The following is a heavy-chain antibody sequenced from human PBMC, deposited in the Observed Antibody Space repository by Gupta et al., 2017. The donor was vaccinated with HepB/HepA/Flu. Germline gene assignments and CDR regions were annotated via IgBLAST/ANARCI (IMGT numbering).Heavy chain of an antibody. CDR2: IYYSGST. V-gene: IGHV4-31*03. J-gene: IGHJ5*02. Sequence: QVQLQESGPGLVKPSQTLSLTCTVSGGSISSGGYYWSWIRQHPGKGLEWIGYIYYSGSTYYKTSLKRRVTISVDTSKNQFARKLRSVTAPETAVYDCARTSRVVGAATGAGWFAPGGQGTLVTVYS. CDR3: ARTSRVVGAATGAGWFAP. D-gene: IGHD2-15*01. CDR1: GGSISSGGYY.